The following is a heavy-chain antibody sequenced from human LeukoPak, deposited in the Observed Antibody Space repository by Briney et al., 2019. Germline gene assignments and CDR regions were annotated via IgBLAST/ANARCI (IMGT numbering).Heavy chain of an antibody. D-gene: IGHD6-19*01. CDR2: ISDSGANT. J-gene: IGHJ4*02. Sequence: GGSLRLSCAASGFTFSNSGMNWVRPAPGKGLQWVSGISDSGANTRYADSVKGRFTISRDNSKNTLSLQMKNLRAEDTAVYYCAKRAGPVAGEYYFDYWGQGTLVTVSS. CDR3: AKRAGPVAGEYYFDY. CDR1: GFTFSNSG. V-gene: IGHV3-23*01.